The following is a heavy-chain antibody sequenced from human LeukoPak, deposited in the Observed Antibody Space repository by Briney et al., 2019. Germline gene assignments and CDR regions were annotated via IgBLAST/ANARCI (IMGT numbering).Heavy chain of an antibody. J-gene: IGHJ4*02. CDR2: ISAYNGNT. CDR1: GYSFIRYH. CDR3: ARFPRRYYFDY. D-gene: IGHD1-26*01. Sequence: ASVKVSCKASGYSFIRYHIHWVRQAPGQGLEWMGWISAYNGNTNYAQKLQGRVTMTTDTSTSTAYMELRSLRSADTAVYYCARFPRRYYFDYWGQGTLVTVSS. V-gene: IGHV1-18*01.